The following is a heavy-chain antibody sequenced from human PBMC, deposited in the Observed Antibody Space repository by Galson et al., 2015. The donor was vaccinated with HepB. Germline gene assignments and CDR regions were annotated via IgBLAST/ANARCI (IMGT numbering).Heavy chain of an antibody. D-gene: IGHD3-22*01. J-gene: IGHJ4*02. CDR3: ARVYYDSSGYLPYYFDY. V-gene: IGHV1-69*06. CDR1: GGTFSSYA. CDR2: IIPIFGTA. Sequence: SVKVSCKASGGTFSSYAISWVRQAPGQGLEWMGGIIPIFGTANYAQKFQGRVTITADKSTSTAYMELSSLRSEDTAVYYCARVYYDSSGYLPYYFDYWGQGTLVTVSS.